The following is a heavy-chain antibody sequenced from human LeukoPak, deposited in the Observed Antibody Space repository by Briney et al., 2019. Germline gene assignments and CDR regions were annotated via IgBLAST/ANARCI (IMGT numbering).Heavy chain of an antibody. CDR2: ISSSSSTI. Sequence: GGSLRLSCAASGFTFSSYSMNWVRQAPGKGLEWVSYISSSSSTIYYADSVKGRFTISRDNAKNSLYLQMNSLRAEDTAVYYCARDGHHDHPIRCPDYWGQGTLVTVSS. CDR3: ARDGHHDHPIRCPDY. D-gene: IGHD5-24*01. V-gene: IGHV3-48*04. J-gene: IGHJ4*02. CDR1: GFTFSSYS.